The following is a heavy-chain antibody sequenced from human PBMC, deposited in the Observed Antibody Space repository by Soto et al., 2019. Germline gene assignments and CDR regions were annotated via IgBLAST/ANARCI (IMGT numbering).Heavy chain of an antibody. Sequence: SVKVSCKASGGTFSSYAISWVRQAPGQGLEWMGGIIPIFGTANYAQKFQGRVTITADKSTSTAYMELSSLRSEDTAVYYCARGTDSSSSSNNWFDPWGQGTLVTVSS. D-gene: IGHD6-13*01. CDR1: GGTFSSYA. J-gene: IGHJ5*02. CDR3: ARGTDSSSSSNNWFDP. CDR2: IIPIFGTA. V-gene: IGHV1-69*06.